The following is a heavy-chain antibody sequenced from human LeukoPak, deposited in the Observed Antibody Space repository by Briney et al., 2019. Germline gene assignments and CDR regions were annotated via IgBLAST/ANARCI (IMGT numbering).Heavy chain of an antibody. CDR2: ISYDGSNK. Sequence: GGSLRLSCAASGFTFSTYAMSWVRQAPGKGLEWVAVISYDGSNKYYADSVKGRFTISRDNSKNTLYLQMNSLRAEDTAVYYCAKDQLLYSDYYYYGMDVWGQGTTVTVSS. CDR1: GFTFSTYA. V-gene: IGHV3-30*18. D-gene: IGHD2-2*02. J-gene: IGHJ6*02. CDR3: AKDQLLYSDYYYYGMDV.